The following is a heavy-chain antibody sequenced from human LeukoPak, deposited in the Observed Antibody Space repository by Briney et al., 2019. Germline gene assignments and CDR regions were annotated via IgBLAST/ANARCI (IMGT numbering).Heavy chain of an antibody. D-gene: IGHD3-10*01. V-gene: IGHV3-9*01. CDR1: GFTFDDYA. Sequence: GGSLRLSCVASGFTFDDYAMHWVRQAPGKGLEWVAGINWNSVSAVYADSLKGRLTISRDNAKNSLYLQMNSLRAEDTALYYCAKDATRGLWFGEADRFDYWGQGTLVTVSS. CDR3: AKDATRGLWFGEADRFDY. CDR2: INWNSVSA. J-gene: IGHJ4*02.